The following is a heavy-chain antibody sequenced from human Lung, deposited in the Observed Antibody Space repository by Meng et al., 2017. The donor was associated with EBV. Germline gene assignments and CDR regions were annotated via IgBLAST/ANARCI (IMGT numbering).Heavy chain of an antibody. Sequence: QVQLQESGPGLVKPSETLSLTCTVSGGSVSSGSYYWSWIRQPPGKGLEWIGYIYYSGSTNYNPSLKSRVTISVDTSKNQFSLKLSSVTAADTAVYYCARVGQWLPIDYWGQGALVTVSS. D-gene: IGHD6-19*01. CDR1: GGSVSSGSYY. V-gene: IGHV4-61*01. CDR3: ARVGQWLPIDY. CDR2: IYYSGST. J-gene: IGHJ4*02.